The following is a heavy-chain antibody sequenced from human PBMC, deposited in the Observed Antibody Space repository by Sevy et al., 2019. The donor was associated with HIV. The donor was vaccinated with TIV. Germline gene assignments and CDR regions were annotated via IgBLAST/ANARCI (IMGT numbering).Heavy chain of an antibody. CDR1: GFTFSTYG. V-gene: IGHV3-30*12. CDR3: ARDLSSGYYSYFDY. J-gene: IGHJ4*02. CDR2: ISYDESNK. Sequence: GGSLRLSCAASGFTFSTYGMHWVRQAPGKGLEWVAVISYDESNKYYADSVKGRFTISRDNSKSTLYLQMNSLRAEDTAVYYCARDLSSGYYSYFDYWGQGTLVTVSS. D-gene: IGHD3-22*01.